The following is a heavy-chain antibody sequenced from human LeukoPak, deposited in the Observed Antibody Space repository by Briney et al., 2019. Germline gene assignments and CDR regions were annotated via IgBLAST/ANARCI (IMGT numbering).Heavy chain of an antibody. CDR3: ARGSVVRGVIHFDC. V-gene: IGHV4-31*03. Sequence: SQTLSLTCTVSGGSISSGGYYWSWIRQHPGKGLEWIGYIYYSGSTYYNPSLKSRVTISVDTSKNQFSLKLSSVTAADTAVYYCARGSVVRGVIHFDCWGQGTLVTVSS. J-gene: IGHJ4*02. CDR2: IYYSGST. D-gene: IGHD3-10*01. CDR1: GGSISSGGYY.